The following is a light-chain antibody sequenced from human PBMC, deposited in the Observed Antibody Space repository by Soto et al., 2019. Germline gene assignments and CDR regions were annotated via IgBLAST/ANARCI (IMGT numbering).Light chain of an antibody. CDR2: AAS. CDR3: QQSYSTPC. Sequence: IQMTQSPSSLSASVGDRVTITCRSSHNINNYLNWYQQKPGKAPKLLIHAASTLVSGVPPRFSGSGSGTDFTLTISSLQPEDFATYFCQQSYSTPCFGQGTKLETK. J-gene: IGKJ2*01. V-gene: IGKV1-39*01. CDR1: HNINNY.